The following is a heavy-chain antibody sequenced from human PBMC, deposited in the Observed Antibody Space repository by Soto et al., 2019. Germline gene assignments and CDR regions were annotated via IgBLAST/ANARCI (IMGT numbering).Heavy chain of an antibody. Sequence: SETLSLTCTVAGGSISSSSYYWGWIRQPPGKGLEWIGSIFYSGSTYYNPSLKSRVTISVDTSKNQFSLKLSSVTAADTAVYYCARMSRGYTSHWGQGTLVTVSS. CDR1: GGSISSSSYY. J-gene: IGHJ4*02. D-gene: IGHD2-2*02. V-gene: IGHV4-39*01. CDR2: IFYSGST. CDR3: ARMSRGYTSH.